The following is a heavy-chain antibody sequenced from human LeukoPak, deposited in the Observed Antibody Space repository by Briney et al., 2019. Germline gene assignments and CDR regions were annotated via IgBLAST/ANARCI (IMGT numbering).Heavy chain of an antibody. J-gene: IGHJ3*02. CDR1: GYTLTSYD. Sequence: GASVKVSCKASGYTLTSYDINWVRQATGQGLEWMGWMNPNSGRTGYAQNFQGRITITRNTSISTAYMELSSLRSEDTAVYYCASPDIAARDWYAFDIWGQGTMVTVSS. D-gene: IGHD6-6*01. CDR3: ASPDIAARDWYAFDI. V-gene: IGHV1-8*01. CDR2: MNPNSGRT.